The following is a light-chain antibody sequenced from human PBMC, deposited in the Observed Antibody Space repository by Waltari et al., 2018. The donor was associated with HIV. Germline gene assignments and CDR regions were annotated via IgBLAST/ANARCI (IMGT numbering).Light chain of an antibody. J-gene: IGKJ5*01. CDR3: QQGDTLPIT. CDR2: AAS. Sequence: DMPMTQSPTPVPAAGGDRVTITSRASQGISTWLAWYQEKPGKAPKVLIYAASTLQSGVPARFSGSGSGTDFTLTISGLQPEDFATYYCQQGDTLPITFGQGTRLEMK. V-gene: IGKV1-12*01. CDR1: QGISTW.